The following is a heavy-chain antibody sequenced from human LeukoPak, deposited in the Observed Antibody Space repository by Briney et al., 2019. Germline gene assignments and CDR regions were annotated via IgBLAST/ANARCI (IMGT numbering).Heavy chain of an antibody. CDR3: AKGSSGSDPRDPNFDY. D-gene: IGHD1-26*01. CDR1: GFTFSSYG. V-gene: IGHV3-30*18. J-gene: IGHJ4*02. Sequence: GRSLRLSCAASGFTFSSYGMHWVRQAPGKGLEWVAVIPYDVDNKYYADSVKGRFTISRDNSKNTLYLQMNSLRAEDTAVYYCAKGSSGSDPRDPNFDYWGQGTLVTVSS. CDR2: IPYDVDNK.